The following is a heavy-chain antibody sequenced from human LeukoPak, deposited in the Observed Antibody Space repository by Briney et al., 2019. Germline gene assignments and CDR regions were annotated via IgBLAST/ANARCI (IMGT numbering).Heavy chain of an antibody. V-gene: IGHV4-61*01. J-gene: IGHJ3*02. CDR3: ATYGEVVAATIDI. Sequence: TSETLPLTCTVSGGSVSSGSYYWRWIRQPPGKGLEWIGYIYYSGSTNYNPSLKSRVTISVDTSKNQFSLKLSSVTAADTAVYYCATYGEVVAATIDIWGQGTMVTVSS. CDR1: GGSVSSGSYY. D-gene: IGHD2-15*01. CDR2: IYYSGST.